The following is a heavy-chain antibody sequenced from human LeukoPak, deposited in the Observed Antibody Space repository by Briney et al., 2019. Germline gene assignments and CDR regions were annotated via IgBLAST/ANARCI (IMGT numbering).Heavy chain of an antibody. Sequence: GRSLRLSCAAPGFTFSSYGMHWVRQAPGKGLEWVAVISYDGSNKYYADSVKGRFTISRDNSKNTLYLQMNSLRAEDTAVYYCAKDTPPLLLWFGELDYWGQGTLVTVSS. D-gene: IGHD3-10*01. CDR3: AKDTPPLLLWFGELDY. CDR2: ISYDGSNK. CDR1: GFTFSSYG. V-gene: IGHV3-30*18. J-gene: IGHJ4*02.